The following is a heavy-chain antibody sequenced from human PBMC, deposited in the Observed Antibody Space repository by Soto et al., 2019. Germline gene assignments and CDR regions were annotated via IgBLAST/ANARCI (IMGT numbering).Heavy chain of an antibody. CDR2: IYYSGST. J-gene: IGHJ5*02. CDR1: GGSISSYY. V-gene: IGHV4-59*01. CDR3: ARVDIMLGWFDP. Sequence: SETLSLTCTVSGGSISSYYWSWTRQPPGKGLEWIGYIYYSGSTNYNPSLKSRVTISVDTSKNQFSLKLSSVTAADTAVYYCARVDIMLGWFDPWGQGTLVTVSS. D-gene: IGHD2-2*03.